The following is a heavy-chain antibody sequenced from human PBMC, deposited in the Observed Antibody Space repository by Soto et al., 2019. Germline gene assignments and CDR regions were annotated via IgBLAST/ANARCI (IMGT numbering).Heavy chain of an antibody. CDR1: GVSISSGDYY. D-gene: IGHD3-22*01. V-gene: IGHV4-31*03. J-gene: IGHJ5*02. CDR3: ASIYDSSGYYYGNNWFDP. CDR2: IYYSGGT. Sequence: TSETLSLTCTVSGVSISSGDYYWSWIRQHPGKGLEWIGYIYYSGGTYYNPSLKSRVTISVDTSKNQFSLELSSVTAADTAVYYCASIYDSSGYYYGNNWFDPWGQGTLVTSP.